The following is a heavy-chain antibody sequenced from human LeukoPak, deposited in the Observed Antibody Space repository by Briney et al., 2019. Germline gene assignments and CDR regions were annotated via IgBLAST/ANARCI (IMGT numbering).Heavy chain of an antibody. CDR3: AKGHSSGWYSYFDY. D-gene: IGHD6-19*01. V-gene: IGHV3-21*04. J-gene: IGHJ4*02. CDR1: GFTFSSYS. CDR2: ISSSSSYI. Sequence: GGSLRLSCAASGFTFSSYSMNWVRQAPGKGLEWVSSISSSSSYIYYADSVKGRSTISRDNAKNSLYLQVNSLRPEDMALYYCAKGHSSGWYSYFDYWGQGTLVTVSS.